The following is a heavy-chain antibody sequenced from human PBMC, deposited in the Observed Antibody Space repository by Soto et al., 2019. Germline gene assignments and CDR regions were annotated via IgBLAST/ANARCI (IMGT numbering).Heavy chain of an antibody. V-gene: IGHV1-2*02. CDR3: ARDGSLWFGESPPPFDP. CDR1: GYTFTGYY. Sequence: ASVKVSCKASGYTFTGYYMHWVRQAPGQGLEWMGWINPNSGGTNYAQKFQGRVTMTRDTSISTAYMELSRLRSDDTAVYYCARDGSLWFGESPPPFDPWGQGTLVTVSS. CDR2: INPNSGGT. D-gene: IGHD3-10*01. J-gene: IGHJ5*02.